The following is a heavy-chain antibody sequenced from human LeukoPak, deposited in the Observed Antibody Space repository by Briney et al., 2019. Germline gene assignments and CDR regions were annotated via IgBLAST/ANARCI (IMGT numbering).Heavy chain of an antibody. CDR2: ISDSGTAI. J-gene: IGHJ4*02. CDR1: GFTFSDYE. D-gene: IGHD2-21*01. V-gene: IGHV3-48*03. CDR3: TRETVSCGGDCYDY. Sequence: GGSLRLSCVASGFTFSDYEFNWVRQAPGKGLEWVSYISDSGTAIYYADSFKGRFTISRDNAKNSVYLQMNSLTDEDTAVCHCTRETVSCGGDCYDYWGQGTLVTVSS.